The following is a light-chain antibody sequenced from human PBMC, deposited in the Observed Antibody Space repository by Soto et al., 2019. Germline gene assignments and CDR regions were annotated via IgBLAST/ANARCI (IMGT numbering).Light chain of an antibody. V-gene: IGLV2-14*01. CDR1: SSDVGGYNF. CDR2: EVS. J-gene: IGLJ1*01. Sequence: QSVLTQPASVSGSPGQSITISCTGTSSDVGGYNFVSWYQQHPGKAPKLMIYEVSNRPSGVSNRFSGSKSVNTASLTISGLQAEDEADYYCSSYTSSSTLVFGTGIQVTVL. CDR3: SSYTSSSTLV.